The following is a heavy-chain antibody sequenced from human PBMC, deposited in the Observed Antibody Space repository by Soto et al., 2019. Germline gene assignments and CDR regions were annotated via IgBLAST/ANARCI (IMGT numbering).Heavy chain of an antibody. Sequence: ASVKVCCKASGGTFGSYAISWVRQSPGQRPEWMGGIVPIFGTPNYAQKFQGRVTIIADESTSTAYMELSSLRSDDTAVYYCASTQVDIDPTYYYYGMDVWGQVTTVTVSS. V-gene: IGHV1-69*13. CDR1: GGTFGSYA. D-gene: IGHD5-12*01. CDR2: IVPIFGTP. CDR3: ASTQVDIDPTYYYYGMDV. J-gene: IGHJ6*02.